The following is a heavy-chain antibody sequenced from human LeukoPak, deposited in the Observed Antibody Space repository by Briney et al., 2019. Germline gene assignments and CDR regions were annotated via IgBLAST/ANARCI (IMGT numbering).Heavy chain of an antibody. J-gene: IGHJ4*02. CDR2: IWYDGGNK. D-gene: IGHD3-3*01. Sequence: GRSLRLSCVASGFTFSNYGMHWVRQAPGKGLEWVAVIWYDGGNKYYADSVKGRFTISRDNSKNTLYLQMNSLRAEDTAVYYCAKDLTRITIFGPPFWGQGTLVTVSS. CDR3: AKDLTRITIFGPPF. V-gene: IGHV3-33*06. CDR1: GFTFSNYG.